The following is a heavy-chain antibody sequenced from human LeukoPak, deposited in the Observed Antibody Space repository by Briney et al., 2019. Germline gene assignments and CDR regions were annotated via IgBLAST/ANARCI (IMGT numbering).Heavy chain of an antibody. V-gene: IGHV3-30*02. J-gene: IGHJ4*02. CDR3: ARVWYSGSYPVDY. D-gene: IGHD1-26*01. CDR1: GFTFSSYG. CDR2: IRYDGSNK. Sequence: PGGSLRLSCAASGFTFSSYGMHWVRQAPGKGLEWVAFIRYDGSNKYYADSVKGRFTISRDNAKDSLYLRMNSLRAEDMAVYYCARVWYSGSYPVDYWGQGTLVTVSS.